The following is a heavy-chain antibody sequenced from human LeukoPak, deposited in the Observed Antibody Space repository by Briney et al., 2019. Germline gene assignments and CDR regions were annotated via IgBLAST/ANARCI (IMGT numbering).Heavy chain of an antibody. V-gene: IGHV3-53*01. CDR1: GFTVSSNY. Sequence: PGGSLRLSCAASGFTVSSNYMSWVRQAPGKGLEWVSVIYSGGSTYYADSVKGRFTISRDNSKNTLYLQMNSLRAEDTAVYYCAKDHTDYGDYVFDYWGQGTLVTVSS. D-gene: IGHD4-17*01. CDR2: IYSGGST. J-gene: IGHJ4*02. CDR3: AKDHTDYGDYVFDY.